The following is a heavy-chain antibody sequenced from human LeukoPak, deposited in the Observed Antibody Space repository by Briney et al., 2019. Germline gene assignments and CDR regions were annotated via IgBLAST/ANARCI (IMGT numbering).Heavy chain of an antibody. J-gene: IGHJ4*02. Sequence: GGSLRLSCAASGFTFNTYAMSWVRQAPGKGLEWVSAISGSGGNTYYADSVKGRFTISRDNSKNTLCLQIHSLRAEDTAVYYCAKGKGSSSSSIDWWGQGTLVTVSS. CDR3: AKGKGSSSSSIDW. CDR1: GFTFNTYA. D-gene: IGHD2-15*01. CDR2: ISGSGGNT. V-gene: IGHV3-23*01.